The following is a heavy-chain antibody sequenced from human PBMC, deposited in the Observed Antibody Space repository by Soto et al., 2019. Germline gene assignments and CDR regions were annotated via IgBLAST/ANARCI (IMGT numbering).Heavy chain of an antibody. V-gene: IGHV4-39*07. CDR2: INHSGST. CDR1: ADSITSGAYY. D-gene: IGHD2-2*01. Sequence: SETLSLTCTVSADSITSGAYYWGLIRQPPGKGLEWIGEINHSGSTNYNPSLKSRVTISVDTSKNQFSLKLSSVTAADTAVYYCARGWTYCSSTSCYLNWFDPWGQGTLVTVSS. J-gene: IGHJ5*02. CDR3: ARGWTYCSSTSCYLNWFDP.